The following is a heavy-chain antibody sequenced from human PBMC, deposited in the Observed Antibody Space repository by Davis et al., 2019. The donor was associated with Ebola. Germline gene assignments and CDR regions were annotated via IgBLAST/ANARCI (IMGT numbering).Heavy chain of an antibody. J-gene: IGHJ5*02. V-gene: IGHV1-18*04. D-gene: IGHD3-16*01. Sequence: ASVKVSCKASGYTFTSYYMHWVRQAPGQGLEWMGWISAYSGNTNYAQKFQGRVTMNTDTSTGTAYMELRSLTSEDTAVYYCARAKGGASGWFDPWGQGTLVTVSS. CDR2: ISAYSGNT. CDR1: GYTFTSYY. CDR3: ARAKGGASGWFDP.